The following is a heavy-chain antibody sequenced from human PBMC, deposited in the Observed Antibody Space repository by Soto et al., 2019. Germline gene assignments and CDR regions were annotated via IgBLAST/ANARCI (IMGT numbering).Heavy chain of an antibody. J-gene: IGHJ4*02. Sequence: GGSLRLSCAASGFTFSSYTMTWVRQATGKGLEWVSVISGSGSSTYYANSVKGRFTISSDNSKDTLYLQMSSLRAEDTASYYSAKETIPGGSYYYIDYWGQGTLVTVSS. CDR3: AKETIPGGSYYYIDY. CDR1: GFTFSSYT. V-gene: IGHV3-23*01. CDR2: ISGSGSST. D-gene: IGHD1-26*01.